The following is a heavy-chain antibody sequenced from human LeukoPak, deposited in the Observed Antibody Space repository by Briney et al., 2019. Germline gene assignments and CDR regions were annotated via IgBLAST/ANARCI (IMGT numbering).Heavy chain of an antibody. D-gene: IGHD5-12*01. V-gene: IGHV3-74*03. CDR3: AREGRVSGYDFDC. Sequence: GGSLRLSCAASGFTFSSYWMHWVRQAPGKGLVWVSRINSDGSSITYADSVKGRFTISRDNAKNTLYLQMNSLRVEDTAMYYCAREGRVSGYDFDCWGQGTLVTVSS. CDR2: INSDGSSI. CDR1: GFTFSSYW. J-gene: IGHJ4*02.